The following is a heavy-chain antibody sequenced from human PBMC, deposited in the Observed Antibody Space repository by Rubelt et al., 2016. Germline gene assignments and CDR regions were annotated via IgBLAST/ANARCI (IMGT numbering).Heavy chain of an antibody. V-gene: IGHV3-7*01. J-gene: IGHJ4*02. CDR2: IKQDGCEK. Sequence: GSGKGLEWVANIKQDGCEKYYVDSVKGRFTISRDNAKNSLYLQMNSLRAEDTAVYYCAREGYCSGGSCYYFDYWGQGTLVTVSS. D-gene: IGHD2-15*01. CDR3: AREGYCSGGSCYYFDY.